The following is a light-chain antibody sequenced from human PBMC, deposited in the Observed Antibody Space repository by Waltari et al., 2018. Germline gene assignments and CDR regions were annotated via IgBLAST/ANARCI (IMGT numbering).Light chain of an antibody. J-gene: IGLJ1*01. CDR3: CSYAGRYTFV. V-gene: IGLV2-11*01. CDR1: SRDVGRYNY. CDR2: DVN. Sequence: QSALTQSRSVSGSPGQSVTISCTGPSRDVGRYNYVSWFQQSPGKAPKLMIYDVNKRPSGVPDRFSGSKSGNTASLTISGLQAEDEADYFCCSYAGRYTFVFGTGTTVTVL.